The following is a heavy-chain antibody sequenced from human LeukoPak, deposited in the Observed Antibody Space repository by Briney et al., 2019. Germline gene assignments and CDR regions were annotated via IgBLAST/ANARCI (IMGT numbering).Heavy chain of an antibody. J-gene: IGHJ4*02. Sequence: GGSLRLSCAASGFTFDDYGMSWVRQAPGKGLEWVSGINWNGGSTGYADSVKGRFTISRDNAKNSLYLQMNSLRAEDTALYYCARLARVYYYDSSGYRHFDYWGQGTLVTVSS. D-gene: IGHD3-22*01. V-gene: IGHV3-20*04. CDR3: ARLARVYYYDSSGYRHFDY. CDR2: INWNGGST. CDR1: GFTFDDYG.